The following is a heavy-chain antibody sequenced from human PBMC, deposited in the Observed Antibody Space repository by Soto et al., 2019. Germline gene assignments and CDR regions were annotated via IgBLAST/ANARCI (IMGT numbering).Heavy chain of an antibody. Sequence: EVQLVESGGGLVQPGGSLRLSCTASEFTLNRYCMNWLRQAPGKGLVWVAPISRSRSSVSYADSVKGRFSTSRDTAKNSLNLEMYGLRTEDTADYYGARDASKGRDWSWIESWGQGTLV. CDR1: EFTLNRYC. CDR3: ARDASKGRDWSWIES. V-gene: IGHV3-21*02. D-gene: IGHD5-12*01. J-gene: IGHJ5*02. CDR2: ISRSRSSV.